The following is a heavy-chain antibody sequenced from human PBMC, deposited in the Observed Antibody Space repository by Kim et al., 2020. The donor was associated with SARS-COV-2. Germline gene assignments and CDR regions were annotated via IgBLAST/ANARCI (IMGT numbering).Heavy chain of an antibody. J-gene: IGHJ4*01. CDR3: AGGLFPVYFDY. V-gene: IGHV3-21*06. CDR2: ISGSSSYI. CDR1: GFSFSTYS. D-gene: IGHD3-10*01. Sequence: GGSLRLSCAGSGFSFSTYSMNWVRQAPGKGLEWVSSISGSSSYIYYAGSVEGRFTISRDNAKSSLYLQMNNLRAEDTAVYYCAGGLFPVYFDYWGHGTLV.